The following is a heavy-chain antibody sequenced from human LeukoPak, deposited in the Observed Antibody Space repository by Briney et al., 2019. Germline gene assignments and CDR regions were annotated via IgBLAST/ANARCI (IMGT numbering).Heavy chain of an antibody. J-gene: IGHJ5*02. CDR1: GYSITSTYW. CDR3: ARVFGTNTFDP. Sequence: PSETLSLTCAVSGYSITSTYWWGWIRQTPGRGLEWIGSLHHSGSTSYSPSLKSRVTISVDTSKNQFSLRLSSVTAADTAVYYCARVFGTNTFDPWGQGTLVTVSS. D-gene: IGHD3-16*01. CDR2: LHHSGST. V-gene: IGHV4-38-2*01.